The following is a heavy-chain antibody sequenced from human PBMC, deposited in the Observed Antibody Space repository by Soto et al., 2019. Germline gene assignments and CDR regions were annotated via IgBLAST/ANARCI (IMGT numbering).Heavy chain of an antibody. V-gene: IGHV1-69*13. CDR3: ARGLYSSGWYFRYYGMDV. J-gene: IGHJ6*02. D-gene: IGHD6-19*01. CDR2: IIPIFGTA. Sequence: SVKVSCKASGGTFSSYAISWVRQAPGQGLEWMGGIIPIFGTANYAQKFQGRVTITADESTSTAYMELSSLRSEDTAVYYCARGLYSSGWYFRYYGMDVWGQGTTVTVS. CDR1: GGTFSSYA.